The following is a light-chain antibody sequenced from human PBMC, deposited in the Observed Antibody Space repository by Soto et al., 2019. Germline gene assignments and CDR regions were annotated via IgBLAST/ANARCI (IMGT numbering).Light chain of an antibody. CDR3: FSYTSSGTYV. J-gene: IGLJ1*01. Sequence: QSALNQLASVSGSPGQSITISCTGTSSDVGNYKYVSWYQQHPGKAPKLMIYEVSNRPSGVSNRFSGSKSGNTSSLPISGLQAEDETDYYCFSYTSSGTYVFGTGTKRTVL. CDR1: SSDVGNYKY. CDR2: EVS. V-gene: IGLV2-14*01.